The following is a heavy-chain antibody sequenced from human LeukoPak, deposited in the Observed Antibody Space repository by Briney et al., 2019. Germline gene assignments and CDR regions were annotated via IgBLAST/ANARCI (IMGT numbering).Heavy chain of an antibody. CDR2: INAGNGNT. CDR3: ARGRETYMDV. Sequence: ASVKVSCKASGYTFTSYAMHWVRQAPGQRLEWMGWINAGNGNTKYSQEFQGRVTITRDTSASTAYMELRSLRSDDTAVYYCARGRETYMDVWGKGTTVTVSS. V-gene: IGHV1-3*01. CDR1: GYTFTSYA. J-gene: IGHJ6*03.